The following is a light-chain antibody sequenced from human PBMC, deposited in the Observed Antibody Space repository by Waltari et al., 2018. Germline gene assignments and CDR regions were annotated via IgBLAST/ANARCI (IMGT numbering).Light chain of an antibody. CDR2: AAS. CDR3: QQLNTYPLT. J-gene: IGKJ4*01. Sequence: IQLTQSPSSLYASVGDRVTITCRASQGISSYLAWYQQKPGKAPMLLIYAASTLQSGVPSRFSGSESGTDFTLTINSLQPEDFATYSCQQLNTYPLTFGGGTKVEIK. V-gene: IGKV1-9*01. CDR1: QGISSY.